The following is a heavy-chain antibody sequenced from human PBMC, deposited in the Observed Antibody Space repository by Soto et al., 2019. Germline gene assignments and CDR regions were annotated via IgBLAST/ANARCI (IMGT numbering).Heavy chain of an antibody. V-gene: IGHV3-23*01. CDR3: AKTASGWFSAFDI. Sequence: EVQLLEPGGGLVQPGGSLRLSCAASGFTFSSYAMSWVRQAPGKGLEWVSAISGSGGTTYYADSVKGRFTFSRDNSKNTLYLQMNSLRAEDTAVYYCAKTASGWFSAFDIWGQGTMVTVSS. D-gene: IGHD6-13*01. CDR2: ISGSGGTT. CDR1: GFTFSSYA. J-gene: IGHJ3*02.